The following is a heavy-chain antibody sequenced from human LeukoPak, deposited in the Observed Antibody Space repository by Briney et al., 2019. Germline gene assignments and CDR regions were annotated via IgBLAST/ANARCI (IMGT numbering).Heavy chain of an antibody. J-gene: IGHJ4*02. D-gene: IGHD3-10*01. V-gene: IGHV3-64*02. Sequence: AGGSLRLSCAASGFTFSRYTMHWVRQAPGKRLEYVSAISSNGRSTYYADSVKGRFTLSRENSKNTLYLQMGSLRIEDTAVYYCARELDGSGSFDYWGQGTLVTVSS. CDR2: ISSNGRST. CDR1: GFTFSRYT. CDR3: ARELDGSGSFDY.